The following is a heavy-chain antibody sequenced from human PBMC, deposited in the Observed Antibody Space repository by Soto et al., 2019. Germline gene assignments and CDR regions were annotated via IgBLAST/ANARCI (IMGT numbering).Heavy chain of an antibody. CDR1: GFTFSSYG. CDR2: ISGSGGST. D-gene: IGHD3-9*01. Sequence: GALRLSCAASGFTFSSYGMHWVRQAPGKGLEWVSAISGSGGSTYYADSVKGRFTISRDNSKNTLYLQMNSLRAEDTAVFYCAKGYDILTGYYNYWGQGTLVTVSS. CDR3: AKGYDILTGYYNY. V-gene: IGHV3-23*01. J-gene: IGHJ4*02.